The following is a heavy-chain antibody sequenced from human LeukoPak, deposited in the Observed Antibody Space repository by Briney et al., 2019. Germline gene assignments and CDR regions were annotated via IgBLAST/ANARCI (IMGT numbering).Heavy chain of an antibody. CDR3: ARAKNYYDSSGYYYEFWYFDY. D-gene: IGHD3-22*01. J-gene: IGHJ4*02. V-gene: IGHV1-18*01. CDR1: GYTFTSYG. CDR2: ISAYNGNT. Sequence: ASVNVSCKASGYTFTSYGISWVRQAPGQGLEWMGWISAYNGNTNYAQKLQGRVTMTTDTSTSTAYMELRSLRSDDTAVYYCARAKNYYDSSGYYYEFWYFDYWGQGTLVTVSS.